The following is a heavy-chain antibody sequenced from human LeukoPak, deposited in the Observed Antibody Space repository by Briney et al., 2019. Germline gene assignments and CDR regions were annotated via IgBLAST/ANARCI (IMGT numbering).Heavy chain of an antibody. J-gene: IGHJ4*02. Sequence: GGSLRLSCAASGFTFSNAWMSWVRQAPGKGLEWVGRIKSKTDGGTTDYAAPVKGRFTISRDDSKNTLYLQMNSLKTEDTAVYYCTTVDVLLWFGENVTPFDYWGQGTLVTVSS. V-gene: IGHV3-15*01. CDR3: TTVDVLLWFGENVTPFDY. CDR2: IKSKTDGGTT. D-gene: IGHD3-10*01. CDR1: GFTFSNAW.